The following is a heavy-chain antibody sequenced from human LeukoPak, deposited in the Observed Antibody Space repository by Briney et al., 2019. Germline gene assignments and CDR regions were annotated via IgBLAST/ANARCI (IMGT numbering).Heavy chain of an antibody. CDR3: AGDSGAATY. Sequence: GGSLRLSCAASGFTFSSHAMSWVRQAPGKGLEWVAAINGGGDSTYQADSVKGRFTISRDNSKNTLYLQMNSLRAEDTAVYYCAGDSGAATYWGQGTLVTVSS. J-gene: IGHJ4*02. CDR2: INGGGDST. V-gene: IGHV3-23*01. CDR1: GFTFSSHA. D-gene: IGHD6-25*01.